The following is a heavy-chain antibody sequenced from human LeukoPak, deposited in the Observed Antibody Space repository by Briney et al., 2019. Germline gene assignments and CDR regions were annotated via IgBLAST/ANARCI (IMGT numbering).Heavy chain of an antibody. D-gene: IGHD3-10*01. J-gene: IGHJ3*02. CDR2: ISSSSSTI. CDR1: GFTFSSYS. Sequence: PGGSLRLSCAASGFTFSSYSMNWVRQAPGKGLEWVSYISSSSSTIYYADSVKGRFTISRDNAKNSLYLQMNSLRAEDTAVYYCASFPYITMVRGVVYRDAFDIWGQGTMVTVSS. V-gene: IGHV3-48*01. CDR3: ASFPYITMVRGVVYRDAFDI.